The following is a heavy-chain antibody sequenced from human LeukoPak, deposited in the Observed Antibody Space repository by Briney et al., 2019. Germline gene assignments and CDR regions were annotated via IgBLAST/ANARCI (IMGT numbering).Heavy chain of an antibody. V-gene: IGHV3-48*03. CDR3: ARDLGYYGSGSYD. Sequence: WGALRISCAASGFTFSNHEMNRVREAPGKGLARVSYISSSCSNIDYADSGKGRFTISRDNAKNSLYLQMNSLRAEDTAVYYCARDLGYYGSGSYDWGQGTLVTVSS. CDR2: ISSSCSNI. J-gene: IGHJ4*02. D-gene: IGHD3-10*01. CDR1: GFTFSNHE.